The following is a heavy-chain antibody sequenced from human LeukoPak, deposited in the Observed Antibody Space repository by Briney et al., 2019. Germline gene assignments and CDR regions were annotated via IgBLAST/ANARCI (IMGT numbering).Heavy chain of an antibody. V-gene: IGHV4-39*07. CDR1: GDAVTNSIYY. J-gene: IGHJ4*02. CDR2: IYHNGHT. Sequence: SETLSLTCTVSGDAVTNSIYYWSWIRQPPGKGLEWIGSIYHNGHTYYSSSLKSRVTISVDTSKNQFSLKLSSVTAADTAVYYCARDWSPDHWGQGTLVTVSS. CDR3: ARDWSPDH.